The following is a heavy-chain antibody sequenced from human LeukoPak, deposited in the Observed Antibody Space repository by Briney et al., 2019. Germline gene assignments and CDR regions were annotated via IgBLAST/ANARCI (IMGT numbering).Heavy chain of an antibody. D-gene: IGHD4-17*01. CDR2: TYHSGST. CDR1: GYSISSGYY. CDR3: ARGGDYDFDY. V-gene: IGHV4-38-2*02. J-gene: IGHJ4*02. Sequence: PSETLSLTCTVSGYSISSGYYWGWIRQPPGKGLEWIGSTYHSGSTYYNPSLKSRVTISVDTSKNQFSLKLSSVTAADTAVYYCARGGDYDFDYWGQGTLVTVSS.